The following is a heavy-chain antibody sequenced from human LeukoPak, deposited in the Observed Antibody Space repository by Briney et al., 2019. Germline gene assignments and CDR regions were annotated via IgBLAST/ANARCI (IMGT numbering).Heavy chain of an antibody. J-gene: IGHJ6*03. CDR1: GGSISSYY. Sequence: SETLPLTCTVSGGSISSYYWSWIRQPPGKGLEWIGYIYYSGSTDYNPSLKSRVTISVDTSKNQFSLKLSSVTAADTAVYYCAREGRCSGGSCYSYYYYMDVWGKGTTVTVSS. D-gene: IGHD2-15*01. CDR2: IYYSGST. V-gene: IGHV4-59*01. CDR3: AREGRCSGGSCYSYYYYMDV.